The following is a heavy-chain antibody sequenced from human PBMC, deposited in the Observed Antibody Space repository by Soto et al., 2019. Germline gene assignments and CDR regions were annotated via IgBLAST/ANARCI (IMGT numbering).Heavy chain of an antibody. V-gene: IGHV3-23*01. J-gene: IGHJ4*02. CDR3: AKDRPSYYGSGGGYYKAGGDY. CDR1: GLTFSTYA. CDR2: ISGNGANT. D-gene: IGHD3-10*01. Sequence: EVQLLGSGGGLVQPGGSLRLSCAASGLTFSTYAMSWVRQAPGKGLEWVSSISGNGANTYYTDSVKGRFIISRDNSKKTLFLHMNSLSAEDKALYYCAKDRPSYYGSGGGYYKAGGDYWGQGTLVTVSS.